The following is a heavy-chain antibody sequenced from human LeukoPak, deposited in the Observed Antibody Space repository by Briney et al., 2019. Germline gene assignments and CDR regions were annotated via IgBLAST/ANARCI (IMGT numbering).Heavy chain of an antibody. CDR1: GGTFSSLA. J-gene: IGHJ6*03. CDR3: ARGPPLTFDHTPEGYYHYYMDV. Sequence: SVTVSCKASGGTFSSLAIAWVRQAPGQGLEWMAGIIPIFSTTNYAQEFQGRVSLTADESTSTVYMELSSLRYDDTAVYYCARGPPLTFDHTPEGYYHYYMDVWGEGTTVTISS. V-gene: IGHV1-69*13. CDR2: IIPIFSTT. D-gene: IGHD1-14*01.